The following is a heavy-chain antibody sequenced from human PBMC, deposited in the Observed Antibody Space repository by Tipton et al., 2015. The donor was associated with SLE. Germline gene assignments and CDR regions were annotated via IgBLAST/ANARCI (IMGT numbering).Heavy chain of an antibody. CDR2: IDTRGDTI. J-gene: IGHJ4*02. D-gene: IGHD7-27*01. CDR3: AKGGTGKFDY. Sequence: GSLRLSCATSGFIFSTYEFNWVRQAPGKGLEWVSYIDTRGDTIQYADSVKGRFTVSRDNAKNSLYLQMNSLRVEDTAVYYCAKGGTGKFDYWGQGTLVTVSS. CDR1: GFIFSTYE. V-gene: IGHV3-48*03.